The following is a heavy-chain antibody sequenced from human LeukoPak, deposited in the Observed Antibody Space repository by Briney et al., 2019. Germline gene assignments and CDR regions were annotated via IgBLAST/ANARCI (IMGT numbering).Heavy chain of an antibody. CDR1: GYTFIDYC. Sequence: GASVKVSCQASGYTFIDYCLHWVRQAPGPGPEWMGWINPNSGATAYGPRFQGRVTMTRDTHTNTVYMDLRGLTSDDTAVYYCARDSGVRPERWDYMYVWGEGTTVIVSS. CDR3: ARDSGVRPERWDYMYV. V-gene: IGHV1-2*02. J-gene: IGHJ6*03. CDR2: INPNSGAT. D-gene: IGHD3-10*01.